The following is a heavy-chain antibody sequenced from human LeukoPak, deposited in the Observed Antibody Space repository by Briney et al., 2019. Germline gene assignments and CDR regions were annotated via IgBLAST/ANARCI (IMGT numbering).Heavy chain of an antibody. CDR3: ARDRYSSSSDYYYYMDV. V-gene: IGHV3-7*01. D-gene: IGHD6-6*01. J-gene: IGHJ6*03. CDR2: IKQDGSEK. Sequence: PGGSLRLSCAASGFTFSSYWMSWVRQAPGKGLEWVANIKQDGSEKYYVDSVKGRFTISRDNAKNSLYLQMNSLRAEDTAVYYCARDRYSSSSDYYYYMDVWGKGTTVTVSS. CDR1: GFTFSSYW.